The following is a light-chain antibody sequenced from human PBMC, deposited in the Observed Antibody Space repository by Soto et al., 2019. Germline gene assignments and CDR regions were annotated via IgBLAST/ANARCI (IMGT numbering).Light chain of an antibody. CDR2: EVS. J-gene: IGLJ2*01. V-gene: IGLV2-23*02. Sequence: QSALTQPASVSGSPGQSITISCTGTSSDVGSYNLVSWYQQHPGQAPKLMIFEVSKRPSGVSNRFSGSKSGNTASLTISGLQAEDEADYYCCSYGGSIAPLLFGGGTKLTVL. CDR1: SSDVGSYNL. CDR3: CSYGGSIAPLL.